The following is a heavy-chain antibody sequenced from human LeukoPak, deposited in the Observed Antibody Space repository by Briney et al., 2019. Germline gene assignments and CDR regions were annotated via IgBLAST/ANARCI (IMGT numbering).Heavy chain of an antibody. CDR1: GGSISSYY. CDR2: ISHSGST. Sequence: PSETLSLTCTISGGSISSYYWSWIRQPPGKGLEWIGYISHSGSTNYNPSLKSRVTMSIDTSKNQFSLKLSSVTAADTAVYYCARRPYYDFWSGYFRPFDYWGQGTLVTVSS. V-gene: IGHV4-59*12. CDR3: ARRPYYDFWSGYFRPFDY. D-gene: IGHD3-3*01. J-gene: IGHJ4*02.